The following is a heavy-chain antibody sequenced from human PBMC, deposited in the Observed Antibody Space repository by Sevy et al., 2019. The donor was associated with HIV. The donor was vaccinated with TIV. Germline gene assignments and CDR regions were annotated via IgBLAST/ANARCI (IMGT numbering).Heavy chain of an antibody. CDR3: ASDLPPSATTVAHFDY. Sequence: GGSLRLSCTASGFPFGSYEMNWVRQAPGKGLEWVSYISNSGSAKYYSDSVRGRFPLSRDNAKNSLYLQLNSLRAEDTAVYYCASDLPPSATTVAHFDYWGRGTLVTVSS. J-gene: IGHJ4*02. D-gene: IGHD4-17*01. CDR2: ISNSGSAK. V-gene: IGHV3-48*03. CDR1: GFPFGSYE.